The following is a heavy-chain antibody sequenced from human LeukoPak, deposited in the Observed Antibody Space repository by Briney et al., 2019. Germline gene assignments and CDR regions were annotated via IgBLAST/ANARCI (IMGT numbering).Heavy chain of an antibody. CDR2: IKQDGSEK. D-gene: IGHD2/OR15-2a*01. Sequence: LSGGSLRLSCAASGFTFSNDWMSWVRQAPGKGLEWVANIKQDGSEKYYVASVKGRFTISRDNAKNSLYLQMNSLRAEDTAVYYCVRESMAAPGYWGQGTLATVSS. CDR3: VRESMAAPGY. CDR1: GFTFSNDW. V-gene: IGHV3-7*01. J-gene: IGHJ4*02.